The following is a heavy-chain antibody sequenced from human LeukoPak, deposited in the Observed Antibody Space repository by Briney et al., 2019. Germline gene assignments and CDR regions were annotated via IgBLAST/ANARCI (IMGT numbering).Heavy chain of an antibody. J-gene: IGHJ3*02. D-gene: IGHD4-23*01. V-gene: IGHV3-30*03. Sequence: GGSLRLSCAASGFTFSTYAMHWVRQAPGKGLEWVAVISYDGSNKYYADSVKGRFTISRDNSKNTLYLRMNSLRAEDTAVYYCAARDYGGNSGIRGQGTMVTVSS. CDR1: GFTFSTYA. CDR2: ISYDGSNK. CDR3: AARDYGGNSGI.